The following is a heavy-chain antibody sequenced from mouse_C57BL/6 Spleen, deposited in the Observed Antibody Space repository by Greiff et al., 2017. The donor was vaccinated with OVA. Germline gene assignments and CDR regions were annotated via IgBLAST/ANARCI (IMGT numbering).Heavy chain of an antibody. J-gene: IGHJ4*01. CDR2: IDPSDSYT. CDR3: ARSLHYYGRGAMDY. D-gene: IGHD1-1*01. Sequence: VQLQQPGAELVMPGASVKLSCKASGYTFTSYWMHWVKQRPGQGLEWIGEIDPSDSYTNYNQKFKGKSTLTVDKSSSTAYMQLSSLTSEDSAVYYCARSLHYYGRGAMDYWGQGTSVTVSS. V-gene: IGHV1-69*01. CDR1: GYTFTSYW.